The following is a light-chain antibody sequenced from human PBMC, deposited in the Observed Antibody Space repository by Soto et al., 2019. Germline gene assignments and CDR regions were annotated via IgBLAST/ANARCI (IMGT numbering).Light chain of an antibody. J-gene: IGKJ1*01. CDR3: QQSYSTPPLT. CDR2: AAS. Sequence: DIQMPQSPSSLSASVGDRVTITCRASQSISSYLNWYQQKPGKAPKLLIYAASSLQSGVPSRFSGSGSGTDFTLTISSLQPEDFATYYCQQSYSTPPLTFGQGTKVEL. V-gene: IGKV1-39*01. CDR1: QSISSY.